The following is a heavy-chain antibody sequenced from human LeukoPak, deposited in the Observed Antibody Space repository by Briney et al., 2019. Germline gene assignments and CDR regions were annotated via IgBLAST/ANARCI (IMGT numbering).Heavy chain of an antibody. CDR3: ARLVGREHDYCDYGDVDFVY. CDR1: GFTFSSYS. Sequence: GGSLRLSCAASGFTFSSYSMNWVRQATGKGLEWVSYISSSSSTIYYADSVKGRFTISRDNAKNSLYLQMNSLAAEDTAVYYCARLVGREHDYCDYGDVDFVYWGQGTLVTVSS. J-gene: IGHJ4*02. D-gene: IGHD4-17*01. CDR2: ISSSSSTI. V-gene: IGHV3-48*04.